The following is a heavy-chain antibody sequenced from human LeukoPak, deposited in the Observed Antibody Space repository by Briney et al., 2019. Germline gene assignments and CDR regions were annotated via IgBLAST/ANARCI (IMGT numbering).Heavy chain of an antibody. CDR2: ISYDGTDK. CDR3: AKDVNNGWHLGYMDV. D-gene: IGHD5-24*01. CDR1: GFIFSSCG. Sequence: TGGSLRLSCSASGFIFSSCGIHWVRQAPGKALEGVAVISYDGTDKHYGDFVKGRFTISRDNSKNTMYLQMASLRAEATGVYYCAKDVNNGWHLGYMDVWGKGTTVTVSS. J-gene: IGHJ6*03. V-gene: IGHV3-30*18.